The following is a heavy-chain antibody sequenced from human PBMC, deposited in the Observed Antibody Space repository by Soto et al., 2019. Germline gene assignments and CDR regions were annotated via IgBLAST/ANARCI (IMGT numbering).Heavy chain of an antibody. D-gene: IGHD6-13*01. CDR2: ISGSGGSI. V-gene: IGHV3-23*01. Sequence: GGSLRLSCAASGFTFGIYAMSWVRQTPGKGLEWVSSISGSGGSIYYAHSVKGRFTVSRDKTKNTLDLQMNSLRAEDTAVYHCARVAPEYSSTPRRFDFWGQGTLVTVSS. CDR1: GFTFGIYA. CDR3: ARVAPEYSSTPRRFDF. J-gene: IGHJ4*02.